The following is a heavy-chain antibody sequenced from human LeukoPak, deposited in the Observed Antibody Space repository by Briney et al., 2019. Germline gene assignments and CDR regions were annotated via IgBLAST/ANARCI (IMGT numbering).Heavy chain of an antibody. Sequence: SETLSLTCAVSGYSISSGYYWGWIRQPSGKGLEWIGSIYHSGSTYYNPSLKSRVTISVDTSKNQFSLKLSSVTAADTAVYYCARHRRGELLIDYWGQGTLVTVSS. CDR1: GYSISSGYY. CDR2: IYHSGST. CDR3: ARHRRGELLIDY. V-gene: IGHV4-38-2*01. D-gene: IGHD3-10*01. J-gene: IGHJ4*02.